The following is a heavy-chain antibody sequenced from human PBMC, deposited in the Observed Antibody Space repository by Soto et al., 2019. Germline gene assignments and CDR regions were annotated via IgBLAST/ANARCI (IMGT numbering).Heavy chain of an antibody. D-gene: IGHD3-10*01. CDR1: GFTFSRYA. CDR2: ISASGEST. CDR3: AKDRERYLGGSFDY. V-gene: IGHV3-23*01. J-gene: IGHJ4*02. Sequence: EVQLLESGGGLVQPGGSLRLSCTAASGFTFSRYAMSWVRQAPGKGLEWVSAISASGESTYYGDSVKGRFTISRDNSKNMLYLHLSSLRVEDTAIYYCAKDRERYLGGSFDYWGQGTLVTVSS.